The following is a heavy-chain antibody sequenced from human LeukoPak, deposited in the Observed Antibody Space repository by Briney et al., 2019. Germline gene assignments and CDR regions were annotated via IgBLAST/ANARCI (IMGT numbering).Heavy chain of an antibody. CDR3: ARDSMGAAGGGTIDY. CDR1: GGTFGSYA. CDR2: IIPILGIA. V-gene: IGHV1-69*04. Sequence: GASVKVSCKASGGTFGSYAISWVRQAPGQGLEWMGRIIPILGIANYAQKFQGRVTITADKSASTAYMELSSLRSEDTAVYYCARDSMGAAGGGTIDYWGQGTLVTVSS. J-gene: IGHJ4*02. D-gene: IGHD6-13*01.